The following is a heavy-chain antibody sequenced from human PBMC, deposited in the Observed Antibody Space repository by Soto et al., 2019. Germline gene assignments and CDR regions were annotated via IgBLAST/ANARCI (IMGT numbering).Heavy chain of an antibody. CDR2: ISGSGGST. V-gene: IGHV3-23*01. CDR1: GFTFSSYA. CDR3: GKVWLYSGRGPADP. J-gene: IGHJ5*02. Sequence: PGGSLRLSCAASGFTFSSYAMSWVRQAPGKGLEWVSAISGSGGSTYYADSVKGRFTITRDNSKNTLYLQMNSLRDEDKAVYYFGKVWLYSGRGPADPWGQETLLTVSS. D-gene: IGHD1-26*01.